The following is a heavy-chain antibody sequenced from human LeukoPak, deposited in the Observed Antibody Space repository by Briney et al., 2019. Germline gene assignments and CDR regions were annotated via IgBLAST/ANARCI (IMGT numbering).Heavy chain of an antibody. CDR3: ASGVYSNYYMDV. J-gene: IGHJ6*03. Sequence: GGSLRLSCAASGFTFSNAWMSWVRQAPGKGLEWVSSISSSSSYIYYADSVKGRFTISRDNAKNSLYLQMNSLRAEDTAVYYCASGVYSNYYMDVWGKGTTVTVSS. D-gene: IGHD4-11*01. V-gene: IGHV3-21*01. CDR2: ISSSSSYI. CDR1: GFTFSNAW.